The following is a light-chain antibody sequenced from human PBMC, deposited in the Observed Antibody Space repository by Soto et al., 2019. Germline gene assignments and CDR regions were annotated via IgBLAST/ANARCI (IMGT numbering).Light chain of an antibody. Sequence: EIALTQSPATLSLSPGERATLSCRASQSVSSYLAWYQQKLGQAPRLLIYDASNRATGIPARFSGSGSGTDFTLTISSLEPEDFAVYYCQQRSNWPPTFGQGTRLEMK. V-gene: IGKV3-11*01. CDR1: QSVSSY. J-gene: IGKJ5*01. CDR3: QQRSNWPPT. CDR2: DAS.